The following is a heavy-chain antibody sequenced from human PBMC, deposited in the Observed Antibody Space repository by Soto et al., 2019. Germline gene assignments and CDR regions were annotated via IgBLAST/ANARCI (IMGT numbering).Heavy chain of an antibody. Sequence: SGGGWVQPGGSLRLSCAASGFTFSTYWMSWVRQAPGTGLEWVATINQDGSEKYYVDSVKGRFSISRDNAKNSLYLQMNSLRAEDTAMYYCVRKEYYYDTSNAGWFDPWGQGTLVTVSS. D-gene: IGHD3-22*01. J-gene: IGHJ5*02. CDR1: GFTFSTYW. V-gene: IGHV3-7*05. CDR3: VRKEYYYDTSNAGWFDP. CDR2: INQDGSEK.